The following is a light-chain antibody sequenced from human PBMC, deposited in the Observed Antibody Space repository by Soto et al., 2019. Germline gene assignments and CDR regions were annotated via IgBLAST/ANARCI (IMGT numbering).Light chain of an antibody. Sequence: EIVMTQSPATLSVSSGERATLSFRASQSVSSNLAWYQQKPGQAPRLLIYSASTRATGIPARFSGSGSGTEFTLTISSLQSEDFAVYYCQQYNNWPWTFGQGTKVDI. V-gene: IGKV3-15*01. CDR2: SAS. CDR3: QQYNNWPWT. J-gene: IGKJ1*01. CDR1: QSVSSN.